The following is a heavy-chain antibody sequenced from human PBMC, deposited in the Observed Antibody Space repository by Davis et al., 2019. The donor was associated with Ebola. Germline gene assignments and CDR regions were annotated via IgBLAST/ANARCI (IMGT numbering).Heavy chain of an antibody. CDR2: INPHSGNT. D-gene: IGHD3-3*01. J-gene: IGHJ5*02. CDR3: ARAQFPTTIDR. Sequence: ASVTVSCKASGYTFTSYGITWVRQAPGQGLEWMGWINPHSGNTNYAQNVQGRVTMTTDTSTSTAYMEVGILRSDDTAVYYCARAQFPTTIDRWGQGTLVTVSS. CDR1: GYTFTSYG. V-gene: IGHV1-18*04.